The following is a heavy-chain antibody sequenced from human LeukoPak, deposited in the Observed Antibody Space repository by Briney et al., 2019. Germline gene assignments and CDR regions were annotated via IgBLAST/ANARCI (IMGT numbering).Heavy chain of an antibody. D-gene: IGHD6-19*01. J-gene: IGHJ4*02. CDR3: ARGVSSGWYYLDYFDY. CDR1: GYTFTSYD. Sequence: GASVKVSCKASGYTFTSYDINWVRQATGQGLEWMGWMNPNSGNTGYARKFQGRVTMTRNTSISTAYMELSSLRSEDTAVYYCARGVSSGWYYLDYFDYWGQGTLVTVSS. V-gene: IGHV1-8*01. CDR2: MNPNSGNT.